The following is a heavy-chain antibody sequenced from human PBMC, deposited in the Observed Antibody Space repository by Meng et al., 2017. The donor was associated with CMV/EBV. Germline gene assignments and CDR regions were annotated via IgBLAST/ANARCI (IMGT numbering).Heavy chain of an antibody. CDR1: GYTFTGYY. J-gene: IGHJ6*02. D-gene: IGHD2-2*01. Sequence: ASVKVSCKASGYTFTGYYMHWVRQAPGQGLEWMGWINPNSGGTNYAQKFQGRVTMTRDTSISTAYMELSRLRSDDTAVYYCARERQNIVAVPAAPYYYYYYGMDVWGQGTTVTVSS. CDR2: INPNSGGT. V-gene: IGHV1-2*02. CDR3: ARERQNIVAVPAAPYYYYYYGMDV.